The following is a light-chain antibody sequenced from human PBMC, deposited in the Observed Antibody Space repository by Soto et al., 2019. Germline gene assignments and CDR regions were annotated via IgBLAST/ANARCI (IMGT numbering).Light chain of an antibody. J-gene: IGKJ5*01. CDR2: DAF. V-gene: IGKV3-20*01. CDR3: QQYGSSAPIT. CDR1: QSVSTY. Sequence: EIVLTQSPATLSLSPGERATLSCRASQSVSTYLAWYQQKPGQAPRLLIYDAFNRATGVPARFRGSGSGTDFTLTISRLEPEDFALYYCQQYGSSAPITFGQGTRLEIK.